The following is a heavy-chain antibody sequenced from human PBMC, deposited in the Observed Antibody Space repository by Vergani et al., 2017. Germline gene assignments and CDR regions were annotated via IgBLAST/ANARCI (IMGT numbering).Heavy chain of an antibody. CDR2: VDPEDGET. CDR3: ARAYDSSGYYDFDY. V-gene: IGHV1-69-2*01. Sequence: EVQLVQSGAEVKKPGATVKISCKVSGYTFTDYYMHWVQQAPGKGLEWMGLVDPEDGETIYAEKFQGRVTITADESTSTAYMELSSLRSEDTAVYYCARAYDSSGYYDFDYWGQGTLVTVSS. CDR1: GYTFTDYY. D-gene: IGHD3-22*01. J-gene: IGHJ4*02.